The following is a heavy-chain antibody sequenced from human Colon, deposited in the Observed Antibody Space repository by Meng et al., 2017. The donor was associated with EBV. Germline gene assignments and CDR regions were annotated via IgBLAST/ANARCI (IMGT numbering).Heavy chain of an antibody. J-gene: IGHJ4*02. V-gene: IGHV4-30-4*01. CDR1: GGSINSGDYY. CDR2: IYYTGST. CDR3: AGNYYFDY. Sequence: QVSGPGLVKPSQTLSLTCTVAGGSINSGDYYWSWIRQPPGKGLEWIVYIYYTGSTYYNPSLKSRVTISMDTSKNQFSLRLSSVTAADTAVYYCAGNYYFDYWGQGTLVTVSS.